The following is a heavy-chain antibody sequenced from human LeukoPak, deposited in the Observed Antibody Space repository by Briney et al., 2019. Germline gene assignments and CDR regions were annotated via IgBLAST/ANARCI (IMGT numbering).Heavy chain of an antibody. D-gene: IGHD1-26*01. CDR2: KNPNSGNT. J-gene: IGHJ3*02. Sequence: GASVKVSCKASGYTFTSYDINWVRQATGQGLEWMGWKNPNSGNTGYAQKFQGRVTMTRNTSISTAYMELSSLRSEDTAVYYCARTATRYSAFDIWGQGTMVTVSS. CDR3: ARTATRYSAFDI. CDR1: GYTFTSYD. V-gene: IGHV1-8*01.